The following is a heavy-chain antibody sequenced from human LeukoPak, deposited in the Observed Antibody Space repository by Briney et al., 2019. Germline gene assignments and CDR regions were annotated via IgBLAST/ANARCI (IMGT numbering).Heavy chain of an antibody. CDR2: ISGSGGST. CDR3: AKDRGVIAAAGNWFDP. V-gene: IGHV3-23*01. J-gene: IGHJ5*02. CDR1: GFTFSSYA. D-gene: IGHD6-13*01. Sequence: PGGSLRLSCSASGFTFSSYAMSWVRQPPGKGLEWVSAISGSGGSTYYADSVKGRFTISRDNSKNTLYLQMNSLRAEDTAVYYCAKDRGVIAAAGNWFDPWGQGTLVTLSS.